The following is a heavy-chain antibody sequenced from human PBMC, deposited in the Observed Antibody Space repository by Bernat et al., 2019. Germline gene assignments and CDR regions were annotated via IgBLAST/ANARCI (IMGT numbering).Heavy chain of an antibody. D-gene: IGHD3-10*01. CDR1: GFTFSNYD. J-gene: IGHJ6*03. Sequence: QVQLVESGGGVVQPGRSLRLSCAASGFTFSNYDMHWVRQAPGKGLEWVAVISHDGSKKYYGDSVNGRFTISRDNSKNTLDLQMSSLRAEDTAVYYCAGGDFYGSGYYYMDVWGKGTTVTVSS. CDR2: ISHDGSKK. CDR3: AGGDFYGSGYYYMDV. V-gene: IGHV3-33*01.